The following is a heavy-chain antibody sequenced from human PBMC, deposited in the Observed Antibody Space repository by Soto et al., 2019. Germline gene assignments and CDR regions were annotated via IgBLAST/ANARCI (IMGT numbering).Heavy chain of an antibody. J-gene: IGHJ6*02. V-gene: IGHV3-30-3*01. CDR3: ASLPTVTTRYGMDV. CDR2: ISYDGSNK. D-gene: IGHD4-4*01. CDR1: GFTFSSYA. Sequence: GGSLRLSCAASGFTFSSYAMHWVRQAPGKGLEWVAVISYDGSNKYYADSVKGRFTISRDNSKNTLYLQMNSLRAEDTAVYYCASLPTVTTRYGMDVWGQGTTVTVSS.